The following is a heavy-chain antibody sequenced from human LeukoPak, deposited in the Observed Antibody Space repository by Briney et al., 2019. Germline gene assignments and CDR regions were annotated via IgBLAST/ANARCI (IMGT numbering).Heavy chain of an antibody. D-gene: IGHD3-16*01. Sequence: SETLSLTFTVSNGSVRSYYWGWVRQAPGEGLEWIGYIYYSGSTNYNPSLKSRVTISIHTSRNQFSLMLSSVTAADTAMYYCARYYDRTGFDYWGQGTLVTVSS. CDR2: IYYSGST. CDR1: NGSVRSYY. V-gene: IGHV4-59*08. J-gene: IGHJ4*02. CDR3: ARYYDRTGFDY.